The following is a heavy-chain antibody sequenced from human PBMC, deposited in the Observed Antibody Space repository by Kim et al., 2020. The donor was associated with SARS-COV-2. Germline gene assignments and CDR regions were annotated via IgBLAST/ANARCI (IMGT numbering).Heavy chain of an antibody. V-gene: IGHV3-48*02. CDR2: INHDSTAI. CDR3: AKDRAGAYTSDY. Sequence: GGSLRLSCVASGFTFSVHAMNWVRQAPGKGLEWISYINHDSTAISYADSVRGRFTISRDNARNSLFLQMSSLRDDDTAIYFCAKDRAGAYTSDYWGHGTL. CDR1: GFTFSVHA. J-gene: IGHJ4*01. D-gene: IGHD4-4*01.